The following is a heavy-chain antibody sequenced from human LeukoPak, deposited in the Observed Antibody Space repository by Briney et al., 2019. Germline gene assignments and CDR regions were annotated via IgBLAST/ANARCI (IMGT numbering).Heavy chain of an antibody. CDR2: ISAYNGNT. Sequence: GASVKVSCKASGYTFTSYGSSWGRQAPGQGLEWVGWISAYNGNTNYAQKLQGRVTMTTDTSTSTAYMELRSLRSDDTAVYYCARDGDSGYDYLPGDYYYYYMDVWGKGTTVTVSS. D-gene: IGHD5-12*01. CDR3: ARDGDSGYDYLPGDYYYYYMDV. V-gene: IGHV1-18*01. J-gene: IGHJ6*03. CDR1: GYTFTSYG.